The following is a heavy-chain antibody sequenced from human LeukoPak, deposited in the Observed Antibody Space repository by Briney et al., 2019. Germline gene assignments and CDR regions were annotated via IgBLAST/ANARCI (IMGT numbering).Heavy chain of an antibody. CDR2: INPNSGGT. D-gene: IGHD6-19*01. CDR3: ASSSGWRGWFDP. Sequence: ASVKVSCKASGYTFTGYYMHWVRQAPGQGLEWMGWINPNSGGTNYAQKFQDRVTMTRDTSISTAYMELSRLRSDDTAVYYCASSSGWRGWFDPWGQGTLVTVSS. CDR1: GYTFTGYY. V-gene: IGHV1-2*02. J-gene: IGHJ5*02.